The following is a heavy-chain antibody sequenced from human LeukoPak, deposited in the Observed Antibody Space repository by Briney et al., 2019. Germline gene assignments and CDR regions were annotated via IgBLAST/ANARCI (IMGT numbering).Heavy chain of an antibody. Sequence: PGGSLRLSCAASGFTFSIYGLHWVRQAPGKGLEWVAVVRYDGSNKYYAYSVKGRFPISRDNSKNPLYLQVNSLRAEDTAMYHCAKDHSPGYNPYFDYWGQGTLVTVPS. J-gene: IGHJ4*02. CDR2: VRYDGSNK. V-gene: IGHV3-30*02. CDR3: AKDHSPGYNPYFDY. CDR1: GFTFSIYG. D-gene: IGHD5-24*01.